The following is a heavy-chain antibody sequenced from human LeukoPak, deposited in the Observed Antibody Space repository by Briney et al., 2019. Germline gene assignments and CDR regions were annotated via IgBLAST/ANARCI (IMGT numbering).Heavy chain of an antibody. Sequence: PSETLSLTCTVSGYSMSSGYYWGWIRQPPERGLEWIGSMYHTGSTYYNPSLKSRVTISVDTSKNQFSLKLSSVTAADTAVYYCARVYYDILTGYYNAQGPDNWFDPWGQGTLVTVSS. CDR2: MYHTGST. V-gene: IGHV4-38-2*02. D-gene: IGHD3-9*01. J-gene: IGHJ5*02. CDR3: ARVYYDILTGYYNAQGPDNWFDP. CDR1: GYSMSSGYY.